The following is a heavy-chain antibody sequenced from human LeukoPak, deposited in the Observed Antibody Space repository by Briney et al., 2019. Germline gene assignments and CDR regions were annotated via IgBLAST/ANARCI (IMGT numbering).Heavy chain of an antibody. J-gene: IGHJ4*02. CDR1: GFPLSNLL. V-gene: IGHV3-7*01. CDR2: INQDGTTK. CDR3: VRDFNFCPADS. D-gene: IGHD3-3*01. Sequence: GGSLTLSCAASGFPLSNLLVTWVRPAPGEGLEWVANINQDGTTKSCVDSVKGRFTISRDNAKNSLYLQMNSLRAEDTAVYYCVRDFNFCPADSWGQGTLVAVSS.